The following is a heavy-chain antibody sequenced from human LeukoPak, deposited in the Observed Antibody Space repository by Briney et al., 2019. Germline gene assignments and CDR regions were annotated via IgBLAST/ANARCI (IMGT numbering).Heavy chain of an antibody. J-gene: IGHJ4*02. CDR1: GFSISDYC. Sequence: PGGSLRLSCDASGFSISDYCMSWIRQSPGKGLEWVSYITSGSGSTKYADSVKGRFTISRDKAKNSVALQLNSLRAEDTAVYYCTKERRGSYYAFESWGQGTLVTVSS. CDR3: TKERRGSYYAFES. CDR2: ITSGSGST. V-gene: IGHV3-11*05. D-gene: IGHD3-22*01.